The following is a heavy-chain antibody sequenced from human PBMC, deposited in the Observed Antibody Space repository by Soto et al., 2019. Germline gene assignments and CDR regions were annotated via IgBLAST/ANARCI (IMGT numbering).Heavy chain of an antibody. CDR3: AREDSGAFFDF. CDR1: GGSIISGGYS. CDR2: IYSGTT. D-gene: IGHD2-15*01. J-gene: IGHJ4*02. V-gene: IGHV4-30-2*01. Sequence: SEPLSLTCAVSGGSIISGGYSWSWIRQPPGKGLEWIGYIYSGTTHYNPSLESRVTIAMDRSKNQVSLSLKSVTAADTAVYYCAREDSGAFFDFWGQGTLVTVSS.